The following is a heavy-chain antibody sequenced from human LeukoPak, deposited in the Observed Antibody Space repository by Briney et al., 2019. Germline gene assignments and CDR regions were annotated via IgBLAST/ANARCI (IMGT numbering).Heavy chain of an antibody. D-gene: IGHD5-18*01. CDR1: GGSISSYY. CDR2: SYYSGST. CDR3: ASNVDTAMALDY. V-gene: IGHV4-59*01. J-gene: IGHJ4*02. Sequence: SETLSLTCTVSGGSISSYYWSWIRQPPGKGLEWIGYSYYSGSTNYNPSLKSRVTISVDTSKNQFSLKLSSVTAADTAVYYCASNVDTAMALDYWGPGTLVTVSS.